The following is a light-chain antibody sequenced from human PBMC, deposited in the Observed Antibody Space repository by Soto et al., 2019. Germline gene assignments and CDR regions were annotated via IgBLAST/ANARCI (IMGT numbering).Light chain of an antibody. J-gene: IGKJ3*01. V-gene: IGKV4-1*01. CDR3: QHYYSTPFT. Sequence: DIVMTQSPDSLAVSLGERATINCKSSQSVLYTSNNKNYLAWYQQKPGQPPKLLIYWASTRESGVPDRFSGSGSGTDFTLTIRSLQAEDVAVYYCQHYYSTPFTFGPGAKVHIK. CDR1: QSVLYTSNNKNY. CDR2: WAS.